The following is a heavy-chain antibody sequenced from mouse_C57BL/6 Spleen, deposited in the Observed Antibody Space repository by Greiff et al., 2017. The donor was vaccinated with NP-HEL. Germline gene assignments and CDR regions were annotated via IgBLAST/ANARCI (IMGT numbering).Heavy chain of an antibody. CDR1: GFTFSDYY. Sequence: EVMLVESEGGLVQPGSSMKLSCTASGFTFSDYYMAWVRQVPKKGLEWVANINYDGSSTYYLDSLKSRFIISRDNAKNILYLQMSSLKSEDTATYYCARSTMVTTGAMDYWGQGTSVTVSS. CDR3: ARSTMVTTGAMDY. D-gene: IGHD2-2*01. J-gene: IGHJ4*01. V-gene: IGHV5-16*01. CDR2: INYDGSST.